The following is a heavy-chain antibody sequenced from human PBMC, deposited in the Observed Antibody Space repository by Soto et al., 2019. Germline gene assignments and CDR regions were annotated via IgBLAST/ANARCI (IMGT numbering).Heavy chain of an antibody. V-gene: IGHV3-13*01. J-gene: IGHJ6*03. Sequence: GGSLRLSCAASGFTFSSYDMHWVRQATGKGLEWVSAIGTAGDTYYPGSVKGRFTISRENAKNSLYLQMNSLRAGDTAVYYCARTPPFYDILTGYSQHYYMDVWGKGTTVTLSS. D-gene: IGHD3-9*01. CDR1: GFTFSSYD. CDR2: IGTAGDT. CDR3: ARTPPFYDILTGYSQHYYMDV.